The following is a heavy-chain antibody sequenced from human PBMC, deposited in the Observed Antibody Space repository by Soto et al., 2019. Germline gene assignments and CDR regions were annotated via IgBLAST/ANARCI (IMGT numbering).Heavy chain of an antibody. CDR2: IYYSGST. V-gene: IGHV4-31*03. CDR1: GGSISSGGYY. Sequence: SETLSLTCTVSGGSISSGGYYLSWIRQHPGKGLEWIGYIYYSGSTYYNPSLKSRVTISVDTSKNQFSLKLSSVTAADTAVYYCARDDVRSRGYFEYWGEGTLVTVSS. CDR3: ARDDVRSRGYFEY. J-gene: IGHJ4*02. D-gene: IGHD3-10*01.